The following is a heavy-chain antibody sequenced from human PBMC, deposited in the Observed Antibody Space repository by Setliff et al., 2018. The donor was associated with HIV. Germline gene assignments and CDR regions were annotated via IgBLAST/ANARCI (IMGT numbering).Heavy chain of an antibody. Sequence: GASVKVSCKVSGYTLSDLSVHWVRQAPGKGLEWMGGFDPEDGARIYAQKFQDRVTMTEDTSSDTAYMEISGLTSEDTAVYFCSTGWGLYDNRHTAAGYLQLWGQGTLGTVSS. CDR2: FDPEDGAR. CDR1: GYTLSDLS. CDR3: STGWGLYDNRHTAAGYLQL. J-gene: IGHJ1*01. V-gene: IGHV1-24*01. D-gene: IGHD3-22*01.